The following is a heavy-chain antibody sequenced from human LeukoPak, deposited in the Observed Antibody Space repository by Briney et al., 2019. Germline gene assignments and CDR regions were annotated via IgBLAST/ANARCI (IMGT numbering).Heavy chain of an antibody. D-gene: IGHD6-19*01. V-gene: IGHV4-34*01. CDR1: GGSFSGYY. Sequence: SETLSLTCAVYGGSFSGYYWSWLRQPPGKGLEWLGEINHSGSTNYNPSLKSRVTISVDTSKNQFSLKLSSVTAADTAVYYCARGTKWEVAVAGSEYFQHWGQGTLVTVSS. J-gene: IGHJ1*01. CDR3: ARGTKWEVAVAGSEYFQH. CDR2: INHSGST.